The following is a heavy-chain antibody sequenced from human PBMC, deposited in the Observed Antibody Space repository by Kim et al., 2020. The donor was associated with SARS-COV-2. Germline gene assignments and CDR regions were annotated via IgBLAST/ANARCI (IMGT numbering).Heavy chain of an antibody. J-gene: IGHJ6*02. CDR2: MYYSGSI. D-gene: IGHD2-21*01. CDR1: GGSINSRSYY. Sequence: SETLSLTCTVSGGSINSRSYYWGWIRQSPGKGLEWIGSMYYSGSIYYNPSLESRVHMSADASQNHVSLRLSNVTAADTAVYYCARHSPTRVQLWSVNYGKAGWSQGTTVIVSS. V-gene: IGHV4-39*01. CDR3: ARHSPTRVQLWSVNYGKAG.